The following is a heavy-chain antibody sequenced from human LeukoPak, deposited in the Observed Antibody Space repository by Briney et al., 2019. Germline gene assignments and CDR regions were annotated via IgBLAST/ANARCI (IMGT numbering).Heavy chain of an antibody. CDR2: INWNGGST. J-gene: IGHJ6*03. CDR1: GFASDDYG. V-gene: IGHV3-20*04. CDR3: AREGEDDYVWGSYRHATYYYYYMDV. Sequence: PGRSLRLSCAVSGFASDDYGMSWVRQAAGKGLEWVSGINWNGGSTGYADSVKGRFYISRDYAKNSLSLQVNCLRGADTTLYYCAREGEDDYVWGSYRHATYYYYYMDVWGKGTTVTVSS. D-gene: IGHD3-16*02.